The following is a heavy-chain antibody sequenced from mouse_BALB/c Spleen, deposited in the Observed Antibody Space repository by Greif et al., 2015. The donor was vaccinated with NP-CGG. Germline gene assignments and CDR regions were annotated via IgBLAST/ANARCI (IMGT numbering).Heavy chain of an antibody. D-gene: IGHD4-1*01. CDR3: ARTGTMDY. Sequence: EVKLVESGPGLVKPSQSLSLTCTVTGYSITSDYAWNWIRQFPENKLEWMGYISYSGSTSYNPSLKSRISITRDTSKNQFFLQLNSVTTEDTATYYCARTGTMDYWGQGASVTVSS. V-gene: IGHV3-2*02. CDR2: ISYSGST. J-gene: IGHJ4*01. CDR1: GYSITSDYA.